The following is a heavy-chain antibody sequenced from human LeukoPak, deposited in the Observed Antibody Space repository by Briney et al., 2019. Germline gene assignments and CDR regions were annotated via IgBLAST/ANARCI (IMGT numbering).Heavy chain of an antibody. V-gene: IGHV4-4*02. CDR2: IYHNGNS. D-gene: IGHD2-15*01. Sequence: SETLSLTCTVSGASISSVTWWSWVRQSPGKGLEYIGEIYHNGNSKFNPALQSRVTMAVDKSQNQFFLTLTSLTAADTAVYYFAKFGGFYFDHWGLGKMVIVSS. J-gene: IGHJ4*02. CDR1: GASISSVTW. CDR3: AKFGGFYFDH.